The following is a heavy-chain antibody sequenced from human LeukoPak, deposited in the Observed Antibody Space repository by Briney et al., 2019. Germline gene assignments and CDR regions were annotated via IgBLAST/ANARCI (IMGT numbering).Heavy chain of an antibody. CDR3: GRLARNAWYAVDY. CDR1: DFTFSFYW. J-gene: IGHJ4*02. CDR2: ILPDGSEK. D-gene: IGHD6-19*01. V-gene: IGHV3-7*01. Sequence: GGSLRLSCAASDFTFSFYWMTWVRQAPGEGLEWVANILPDGSEKYYLDSVKGRFTISRDNPTDSLYLQINSLRAEDTALYYCGRLARNAWYAVDYWGQGTLVTVSS.